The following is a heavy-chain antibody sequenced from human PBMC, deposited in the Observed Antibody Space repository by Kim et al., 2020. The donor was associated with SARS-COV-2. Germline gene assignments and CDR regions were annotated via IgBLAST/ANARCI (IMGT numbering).Heavy chain of an antibody. CDR3: ARATFSITGLFHAFDI. D-gene: IGHD1-20*01. J-gene: IGHJ3*02. V-gene: IGHV3-30-3*01. CDR2: ISYDGSNK. CDR1: GFTFSSYA. Sequence: GGSLRLSCAASGFTFSSYAMHWVRQAPGKGLEWVAVISYDGSNKYYADSVKGRFTISRDNSKNTLYLQMNSLRAEDTAVYYCARATFSITGLFHAFDIWGQGTMVTVSS.